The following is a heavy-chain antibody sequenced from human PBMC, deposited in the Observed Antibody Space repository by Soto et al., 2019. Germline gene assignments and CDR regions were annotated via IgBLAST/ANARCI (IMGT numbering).Heavy chain of an antibody. J-gene: IGHJ5*02. Sequence: QVQLVQSGAEVKKPGASVKVSCKASGYTFTTYYMHWVRQAPGQGLEWMGIINPSGGSTRNAQKFQGRVTMTRDTSTSTGYMELSSLRSEDTAVYYCARSYGEHDWFDPWGQGTLVTVSS. CDR1: GYTFTTYY. CDR3: ARSYGEHDWFDP. CDR2: INPSGGST. D-gene: IGHD4-17*01. V-gene: IGHV1-46*03.